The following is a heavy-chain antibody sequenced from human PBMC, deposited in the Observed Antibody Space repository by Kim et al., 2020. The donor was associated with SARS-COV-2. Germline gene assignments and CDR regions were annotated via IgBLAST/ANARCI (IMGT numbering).Heavy chain of an antibody. CDR3: ASDRIAVADYYYYYGMDV. D-gene: IGHD6-19*01. V-gene: IGHV3-30*01. Sequence: KGRFTISRDNSKNTLYLQMNSLRAEDTAVYYCASDRIAVADYYYYYGMDVWGQGTTVTVSS. J-gene: IGHJ6*02.